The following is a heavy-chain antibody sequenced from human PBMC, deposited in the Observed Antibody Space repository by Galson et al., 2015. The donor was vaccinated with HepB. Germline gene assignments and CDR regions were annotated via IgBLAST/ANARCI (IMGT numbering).Heavy chain of an antibody. CDR1: GFTFSSYA. V-gene: IGHV3-23*01. J-gene: IGHJ5*01. CDR2: ISPGGGVT. CDR3: AKNYGDGGGPNCFDS. D-gene: IGHD5-24*01. Sequence: SLRLSCAASGFTFSSYAMNWVRQAPGKGLEWVSAISPGGGVTYYADSLKGRFTISRDNSKNTLYLQMNSLRAEDTAVYYCAKNYGDGGGPNCFDSWGQGTLVLVSS.